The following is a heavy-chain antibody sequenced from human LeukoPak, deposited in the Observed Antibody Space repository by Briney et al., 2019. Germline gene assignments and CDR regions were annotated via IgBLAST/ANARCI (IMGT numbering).Heavy chain of an antibody. D-gene: IGHD6-19*01. Sequence: SETLSLTCSVSGGSMTNYFWSWIRQPPGKGLEWIGYIYHNGNTDYSPSLKSRVSISVDTSKNQFSLKLSSVTAADTAMYYCVRHISALSAHYYYMDVWGNGTTVTVSS. CDR2: IYHNGNT. J-gene: IGHJ6*03. CDR1: GGSMTNYF. V-gene: IGHV4-59*08. CDR3: VRHISALSAHYYYMDV.